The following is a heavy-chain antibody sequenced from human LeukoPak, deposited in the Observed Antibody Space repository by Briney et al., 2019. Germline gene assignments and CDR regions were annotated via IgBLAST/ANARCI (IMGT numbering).Heavy chain of an antibody. D-gene: IGHD6-13*01. Sequence: SETLSLTCTVSGGSISSYYWSWIRQPAGKGLEWVGRIYTSGSTNYNPSLKSRVTMSVDTSKNQFSLKLSSVTAADTAVYYCARDNLAAAVRGYYYMDVWGKGTTVTASS. J-gene: IGHJ6*03. CDR3: ARDNLAAAVRGYYYMDV. CDR2: IYTSGST. V-gene: IGHV4-4*07. CDR1: GGSISSYY.